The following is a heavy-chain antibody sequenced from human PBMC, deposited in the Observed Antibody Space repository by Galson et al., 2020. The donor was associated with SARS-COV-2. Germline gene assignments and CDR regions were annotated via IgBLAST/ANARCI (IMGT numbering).Heavy chain of an antibody. Sequence: SQASETLSLTCAVYGGSFSDYYWSWIRQPPGRGLEWIGEINHRGSTSYNPSLESRVRISLDASKKQFSLKLSSVTAADSGLYYCARGTRDITMIVVVMTAVSCHFDLWGQGTTVTVS. CDR2: INHRGST. J-gene: IGHJ6*02. V-gene: IGHV4-34*01. CDR1: GGSFSDYY. CDR3: ARGTRDITMIVVVMTAVSCHFDL. D-gene: IGHD3-22*01.